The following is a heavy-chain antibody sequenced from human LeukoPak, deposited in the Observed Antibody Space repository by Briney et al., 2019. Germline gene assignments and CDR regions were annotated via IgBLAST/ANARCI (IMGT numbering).Heavy chain of an antibody. Sequence: SGGSLRLSCAASGFTFSSYAMSWVRQAPGKGLEWVSGISWNSGSIGYADSVKGRFTISRDNAKNSLYLQMNSLRAEDTALYYCAKGGGLRLGELSSDYWGQGTLVTVSS. CDR2: ISWNSGSI. CDR3: AKGGGLRLGELSSDY. J-gene: IGHJ4*02. V-gene: IGHV3-9*01. CDR1: GFTFSSYA. D-gene: IGHD3-16*02.